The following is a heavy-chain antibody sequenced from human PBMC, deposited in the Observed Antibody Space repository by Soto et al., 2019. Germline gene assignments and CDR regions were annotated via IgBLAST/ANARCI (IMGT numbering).Heavy chain of an antibody. CDR3: ARDRIGSSLDIVSD. J-gene: IGHJ4*02. D-gene: IGHD5-12*01. CDR2: IIPILGIA. CDR1: GGTFSSYT. V-gene: IGHV1-69*04. Sequence: ASVKVSCKASGGTFSSYTISWVRQAPGQGLEWMGRIIPILGIANYAQKFQVRVTITADKSTRTPYMELSSLRSEDTAVYYCARDRIGSSLDIVSDWGEGTLVTVCS.